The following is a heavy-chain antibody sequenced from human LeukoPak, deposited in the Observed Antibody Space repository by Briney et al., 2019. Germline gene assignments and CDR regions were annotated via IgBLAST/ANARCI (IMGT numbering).Heavy chain of an antibody. CDR1: GFTFSSYA. CDR3: ARVGYYYGSGSYFFDY. CDR2: ISSNGGST. Sequence: GGSLRLSCAASGFTFSSYAMHWVRQAPGKGLEYVSAISSNGGSTYYANSVKGRFTISRDNSKNTLYLQMGSLRAEDMAVYYCARVGYYYGSGSYFFDYWGQGTLVTVSS. D-gene: IGHD3-10*01. V-gene: IGHV3-64*01. J-gene: IGHJ4*02.